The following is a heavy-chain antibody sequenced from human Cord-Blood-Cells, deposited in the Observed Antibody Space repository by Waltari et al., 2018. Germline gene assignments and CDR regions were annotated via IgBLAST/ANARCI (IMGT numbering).Heavy chain of an antibody. CDR2: IIPIFGTA. Sequence: QWQLLSSGPGGKKLGSSGKFPGKVSGGTFSSNLIAWFRQAPGQGLEWMGGIIPIFGTANYAQKFQGRVTITADKSTSTAYMELSSLRSEDTAVYYCAKGHRAVAKYDYWGQGTLVTVSS. CDR1: GGTFSSNL. J-gene: IGHJ4*02. CDR3: AKGHRAVAKYDY. V-gene: IGHV1-69*06. D-gene: IGHD6-19*01.